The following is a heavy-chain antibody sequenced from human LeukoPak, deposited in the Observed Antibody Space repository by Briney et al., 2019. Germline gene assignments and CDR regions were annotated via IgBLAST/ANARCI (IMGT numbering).Heavy chain of an antibody. J-gene: IGHJ3*02. Sequence: SETLSLTCTVSGGSISSFYWSWLRQPPGKGLEYIGYISNSGSTNYNPSPKSRVTISADTSKNQFSLKLSSVTAADTAVYFCARLGQPNAFDIWGQGTVVTVSS. V-gene: IGHV4-59*08. CDR3: ARLGQPNAFDI. CDR1: GGSISSFY. CDR2: ISNSGST. D-gene: IGHD3-16*01.